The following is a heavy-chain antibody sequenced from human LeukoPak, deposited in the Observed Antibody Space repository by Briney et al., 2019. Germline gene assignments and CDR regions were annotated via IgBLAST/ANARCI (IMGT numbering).Heavy chain of an antibody. CDR3: ARTRYYYNSRSYGAPYYFDY. J-gene: IGHJ4*02. D-gene: IGHD3-10*01. V-gene: IGHV4-34*01. CDR1: GGSFSGYY. Sequence: SETLSLTCAVYGGSFSGYYWTWIRQPPGKGLEWIGEIHHSGTTNYNPSLKSRVTISVDTSKNQFSLKLSSVTAADPAVYYCARTRYYYNSRSYGAPYYFDYWGQGTLVTVSS. CDR2: IHHSGTT.